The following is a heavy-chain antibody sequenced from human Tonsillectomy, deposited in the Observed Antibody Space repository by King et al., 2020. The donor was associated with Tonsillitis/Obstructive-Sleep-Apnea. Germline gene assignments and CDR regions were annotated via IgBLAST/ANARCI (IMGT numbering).Heavy chain of an antibody. CDR2: IYYSGST. CDR1: GGSISSYY. J-gene: IGHJ4*02. Sequence: QLQESGPGLVKPSETLSLTCTVSGGSISSYYWSWIRQPPGKGLEWIGYIYYSGSTNYNPSLKSRVTISVDTSKNQFSLKLSSVTAADTAVYYCATHYSSGYFSFDYWGQGTLVTVSS. CDR3: ATHYSSGYFSFDY. D-gene: IGHD3-22*01. V-gene: IGHV4-59*01.